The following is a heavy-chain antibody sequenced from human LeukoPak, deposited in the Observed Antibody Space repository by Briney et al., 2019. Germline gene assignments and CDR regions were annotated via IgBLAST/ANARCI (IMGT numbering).Heavy chain of an antibody. CDR3: ANRFGKDYYDVIGQTYYMDV. CDR1: GFTFSYYG. CDR2: IRYDGSNK. V-gene: IGHV3-30*02. D-gene: IGHD3-22*01. Sequence: PGGSLRLSCAASGFTFSYYGMHWVRQAPGKGLEWVAFIRYDGSNKYYADSVKGRFTISRDNSKNTLYLQMNSLRAEDTAVYYCANRFGKDYYDVIGQTYYMDVWGKGTTVTVSS. J-gene: IGHJ6*03.